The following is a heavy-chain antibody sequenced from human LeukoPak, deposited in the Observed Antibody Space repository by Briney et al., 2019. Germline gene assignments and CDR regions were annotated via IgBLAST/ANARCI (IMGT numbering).Heavy chain of an antibody. V-gene: IGHV1-18*01. CDR2: ISAYNGNT. Sequence: ASVKVSCKASGYTFTSYGISWVRQAPGQGLEWMGWISAYNGNTNYAQKFQGRVTITADESTSTAYMELSSLRSEDTAVYYCARDGSVGATDYWGQGTLVTVSS. CDR1: GYTFTSYG. J-gene: IGHJ4*02. D-gene: IGHD1-26*01. CDR3: ARDGSVGATDY.